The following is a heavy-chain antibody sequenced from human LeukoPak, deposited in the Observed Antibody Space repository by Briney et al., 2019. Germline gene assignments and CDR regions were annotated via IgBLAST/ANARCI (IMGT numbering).Heavy chain of an antibody. CDR1: GFTFSRYW. CDR2: ISPDGSTT. CDR3: ARDPVDGYYYDSSGYSY. V-gene: IGHV3-74*03. Sequence: PGGSLRLSCAASGFTFSRYWMHWVRHAPGKGLMWVSRISPDGSTTLYADSVKGRFTISRDNAKNTLYLQMNSLGAEDTAVYYCARDPVDGYYYDSSGYSYWGQGTLVTVSS. D-gene: IGHD3-22*01. J-gene: IGHJ4*02.